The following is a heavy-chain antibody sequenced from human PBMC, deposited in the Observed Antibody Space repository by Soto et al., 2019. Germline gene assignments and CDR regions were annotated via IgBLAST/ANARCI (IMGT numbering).Heavy chain of an antibody. D-gene: IGHD6-13*01. CDR3: ARYRREAVAGYTLDN. J-gene: IGHJ4*02. Sequence: WTWIRQPPGNGLEWIGYVYNSGSTNYNPSLKSRVTISEDTSKSQFSLKVNSMTAADTAVYYCARYRREAVAGYTLDNWGQGMLVTVSS. CDR2: VYNSGST. V-gene: IGHV4-59*01.